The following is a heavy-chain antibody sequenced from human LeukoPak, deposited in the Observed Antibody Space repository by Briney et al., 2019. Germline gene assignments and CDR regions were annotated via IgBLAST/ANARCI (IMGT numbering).Heavy chain of an antibody. Sequence: ASVKVSCKASGYTFTGYYMHWVRQAPGQGLEWMGRIIPILGIANYAQKFQGRVTITADKSTSTAYMELSSLRSEDTAVYYCARDDRGYCSSTSCYLGHDASDIWGQGTMVTVSS. J-gene: IGHJ3*02. CDR1: GYTFTGYY. V-gene: IGHV1-69*04. CDR2: IIPILGIA. D-gene: IGHD2-2*01. CDR3: ARDDRGYCSSTSCYLGHDASDI.